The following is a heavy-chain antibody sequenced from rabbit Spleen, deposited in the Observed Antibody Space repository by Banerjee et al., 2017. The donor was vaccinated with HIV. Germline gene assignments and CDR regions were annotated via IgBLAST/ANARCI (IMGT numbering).Heavy chain of an antibody. J-gene: IGHJ4*01. V-gene: IGHV1S40*01. Sequence: QSLEESGGDLVKPGASLTLTCTASGFSFSSSYYIRWVRQAPGKGLEWIACIAAGSSGNTYYASWAKGRFTISNTSSTTVTLQMTSLTAADTATYFCARDTVYAGYAGFGSATLHYFDLWGQGTLVTVS. CDR2: IAAGSSGNT. CDR3: ARDTVYAGYAGFGSATLHYFDL. CDR1: GFSFSSSYY. D-gene: IGHD7-1*01.